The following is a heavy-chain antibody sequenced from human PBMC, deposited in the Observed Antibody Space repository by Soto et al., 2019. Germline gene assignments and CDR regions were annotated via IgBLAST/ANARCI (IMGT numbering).Heavy chain of an antibody. Sequence: GGSLRLSCAASGFSFNSYSMNWVRQAPGKGLEWISYISSSSNTIYYRDSVKGRFTISRDNAKNSLYLQMNSLRDEDTAVYYCARDLYYYGSGSGYFDYCGQGSLVTVSS. J-gene: IGHJ4*02. CDR3: ARDLYYYGSGSGYFDY. D-gene: IGHD3-10*01. CDR1: GFSFNSYS. V-gene: IGHV3-48*02. CDR2: ISSSSNTI.